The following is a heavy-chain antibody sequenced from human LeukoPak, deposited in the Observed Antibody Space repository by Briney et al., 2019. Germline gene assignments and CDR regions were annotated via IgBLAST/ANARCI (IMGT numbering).Heavy chain of an antibody. D-gene: IGHD3-3*01. CDR1: GFTVSSNY. CDR3: ARDRAWNYFDY. Sequence: GGSLRLSCAASGFTVSSNYMSWVRQAPGKGLEWVAIISNDGSRKYYAHSVEGRFTISRDNSKNTLYLQMDSLRAEDTAVYYCARDRAWNYFDYWGQGTLVTVSS. CDR2: ISNDGSRK. V-gene: IGHV3-30*03. J-gene: IGHJ4*02.